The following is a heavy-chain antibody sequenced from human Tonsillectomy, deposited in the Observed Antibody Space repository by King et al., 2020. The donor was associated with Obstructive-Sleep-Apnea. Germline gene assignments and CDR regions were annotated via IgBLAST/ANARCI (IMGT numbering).Heavy chain of an antibody. CDR2: INPSXGST. CDR1: GYTFTSFY. CDR3: ARXXGNGXXPAFDY. Sequence: VQLVESGAEVEKPGASVXVSCKASGYTFTSFYIHWVRQAPGQGLEXMGIINPSXGSTNYAQKSQGRVTMTKDTSTSTVYMELISLRTEDTAVYYCARXXGNGXXPAFDYXXXGXLXXVSS. J-gene: IGHJ4*02. V-gene: IGHV1-46*01.